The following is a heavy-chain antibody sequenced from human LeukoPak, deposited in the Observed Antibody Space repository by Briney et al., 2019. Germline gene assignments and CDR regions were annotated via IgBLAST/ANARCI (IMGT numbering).Heavy chain of an antibody. CDR1: GFTFSSYA. J-gene: IGHJ5*02. D-gene: IGHD2-2*01. V-gene: IGHV3-23*01. Sequence: PGGTLRLSCAASGFTFSSYAMSWVRQAPGKGLEWVSTISGSGGSTYYADSVKGRFTISRDNAKNSLYLQMNSLRAEDTAVYYCARHRVPAAPSPNWFDPWGQGTLVTVSS. CDR2: ISGSGGST. CDR3: ARHRVPAAPSPNWFDP.